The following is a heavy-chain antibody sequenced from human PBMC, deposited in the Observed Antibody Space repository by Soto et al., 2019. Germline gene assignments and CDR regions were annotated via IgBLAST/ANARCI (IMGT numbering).Heavy chain of an antibody. CDR2: IYYSGST. CDR3: ASPRIAAGGYYYYGMDV. D-gene: IGHD6-13*01. V-gene: IGHV4-39*01. J-gene: IGHJ6*02. Sequence: SETLSLTCTFSGGSISSSSYYWGWIRQPPGKGLEWIGSIYYSGSTYYNPSLKSRVTISVDTSKNQFSLKLSSVTAADTAVYYCASPRIAAGGYYYYGMDVWGQGTTVTVSS. CDR1: GGSISSSSYY.